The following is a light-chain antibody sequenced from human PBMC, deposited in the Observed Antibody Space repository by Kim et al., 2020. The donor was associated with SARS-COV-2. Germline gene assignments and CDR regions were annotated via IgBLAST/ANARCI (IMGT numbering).Light chain of an antibody. CDR3: SVWDDSLSRVV. CDR2: RNT. CDR1: GCNIGIND. Sequence: GQRDTISCSGGGCNIGINDVYWYQQLQGTAPQLLIYRNTQRPSGVPARFSGSKSGTSASLAISGLRSEDEADYHCSVWDDSLSRVVFGGGTQLTVL. V-gene: IGLV1-47*01. J-gene: IGLJ3*02.